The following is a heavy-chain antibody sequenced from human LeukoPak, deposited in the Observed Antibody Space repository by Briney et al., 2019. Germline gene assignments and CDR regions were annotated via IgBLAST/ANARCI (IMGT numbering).Heavy chain of an antibody. J-gene: IGHJ3*02. V-gene: IGHV3-48*02. Sequence: PGGSLRLSCAASGFTFNSYNMNWVRQAPGKGLEWVSYISSSSSTIYYADSVKGRFTIPRDSAKTSLFLQMNSLRDEDTAVYYCARAYSSSSGRDAFDSWGLGTLVTVSS. D-gene: IGHD6-6*01. CDR2: ISSSSSTI. CDR3: ARAYSSSSGRDAFDS. CDR1: GFTFNSYN.